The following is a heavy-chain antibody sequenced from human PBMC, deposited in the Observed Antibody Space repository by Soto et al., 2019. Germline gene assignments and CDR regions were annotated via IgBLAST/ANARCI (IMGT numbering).Heavy chain of an antibody. D-gene: IGHD1-26*01. CDR1: GFTFGDYA. CDR2: IRSKAYGGTT. CDR3: ARESGTYPYYYYGLDV. Sequence: PGGSLRLSCTTSGFTFGDYATSWVRQAPGKGLEWVGFIRSKAYGGTTEYAASVQGRFTISRDDSKSIAYLQMNSLKTADTAVYYWARESGTYPYYYYGLDVWGQGTTVTVSS. V-gene: IGHV3-49*04. J-gene: IGHJ6*02.